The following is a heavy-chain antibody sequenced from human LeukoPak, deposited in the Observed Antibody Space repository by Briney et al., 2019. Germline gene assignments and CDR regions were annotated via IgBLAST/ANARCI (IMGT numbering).Heavy chain of an antibody. CDR3: ARDLYPATVTMGCMGY. CDR1: GFTVSSNY. CDR2: IYSGGST. D-gene: IGHD4-17*01. Sequence: GSLRLSCAASGFTVSSNYMSWVRQAPGKGLEWVSVIYSGGSTYYADSVKGRFTISRDNSKNTLYLQMNSLRAEDTAVYYCARDLYPATVTMGCMGYWGQGTLVTVSS. V-gene: IGHV3-53*01. J-gene: IGHJ4*02.